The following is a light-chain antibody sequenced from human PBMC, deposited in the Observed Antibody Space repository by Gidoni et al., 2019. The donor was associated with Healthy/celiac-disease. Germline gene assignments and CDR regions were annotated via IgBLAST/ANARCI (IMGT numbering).Light chain of an antibody. V-gene: IGLV2-14*01. J-gene: IGLJ2*01. CDR3: SSYTSSSTLVV. CDR2: DVS. CDR1: SSDVGGYNY. Sequence: QSARTQPAAVSGSPGQSITISCTGTSSDVGGYNYVSWYQQHPGKAPKLMIYDVSNRPSGVSTRFSGSKSGNTASLTISGLQAEDEADYYCSSYTSSSTLVVFGGGTKL.